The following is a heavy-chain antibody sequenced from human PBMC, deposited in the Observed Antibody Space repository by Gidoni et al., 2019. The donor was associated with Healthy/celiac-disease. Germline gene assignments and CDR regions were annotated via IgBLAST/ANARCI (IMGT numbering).Heavy chain of an antibody. Sequence: EVPLVESGGGLVKPGGSLRLPCAASGFTFRNAWMSWVRQAPGKGLEWVGRIKSKTDGGTTDYAAPVKGRFTISRDDSKNTLYLQMNSLKTEDTAVYYCTLRYYYGSGSYLSWGQGTLVTVSS. CDR2: IKSKTDGGTT. CDR1: GFTFRNAW. CDR3: TLRYYYGSGSYLS. J-gene: IGHJ4*02. V-gene: IGHV3-15*01. D-gene: IGHD3-10*01.